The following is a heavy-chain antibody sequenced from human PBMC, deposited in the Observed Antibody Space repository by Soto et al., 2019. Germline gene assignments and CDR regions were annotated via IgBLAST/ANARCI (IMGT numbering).Heavy chain of an antibody. CDR3: AKDTHLYASSGYYVFDQ. CDR1: GGSISSGGYS. Sequence: TLSLTCAVSGGSISSGGYSWSWIRQPPGKGLEWIGYIYHSGSTYYNPSLKSRVTISVDRSKNQFSLKLNSVTAANTAVYYCAKDTHLYASSGYYVFDQWGQGTLVTVSS. CDR2: IYHSGST. V-gene: IGHV4-30-2*01. J-gene: IGHJ4*02. D-gene: IGHD3-22*01.